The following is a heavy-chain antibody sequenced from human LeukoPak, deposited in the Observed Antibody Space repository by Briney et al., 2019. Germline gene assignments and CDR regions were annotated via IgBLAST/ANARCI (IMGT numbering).Heavy chain of an antibody. CDR3: ARARYTNSWYAVDI. CDR2: IYHTGSN. CDR1: GDSIDSYY. V-gene: IGHV4-59*08. Sequence: SETLSLTCTVSGDSIDSYYWSWIRQPPGKGLEWIGYIYHTGSNNYSPSLKSRVTMYVDTSKNQLSLKLSSVTAADTAMYYCARARYTNSWYAVDIWGQGTMVTVSS. D-gene: IGHD6-13*01. J-gene: IGHJ3*02.